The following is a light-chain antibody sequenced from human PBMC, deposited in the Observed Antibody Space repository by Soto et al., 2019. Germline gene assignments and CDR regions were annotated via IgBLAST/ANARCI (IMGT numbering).Light chain of an antibody. CDR2: DAS. CDR1: QSVSRH. Sequence: EIVLTQSPATLSLSPGERATLSCRASQSVSRHLAWYQQKPGQAPRLLIYDASNRATGIPARFSGSGSGTDFTLTISSLEPEDFAVYYCQQRNNWPPVTFRGGTKVEIK. J-gene: IGKJ4*01. V-gene: IGKV3-11*01. CDR3: QQRNNWPPVT.